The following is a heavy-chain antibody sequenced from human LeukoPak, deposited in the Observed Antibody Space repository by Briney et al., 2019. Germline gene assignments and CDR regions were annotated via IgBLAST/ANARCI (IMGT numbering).Heavy chain of an antibody. D-gene: IGHD3-10*01. Sequence: ASVKVSCKVSGYTLTELSMHWVRQAPGKGLEWMGGFDPEDGETIYAQKFQGRVTMTEDTSTDTAYMELSSLRSEDTAVYYCARGSMVRGVIATADRGFDPWGQGTLVTVSS. J-gene: IGHJ5*02. V-gene: IGHV1-24*01. CDR2: FDPEDGET. CDR1: GYTLTELS. CDR3: ARGSMVRGVIATADRGFDP.